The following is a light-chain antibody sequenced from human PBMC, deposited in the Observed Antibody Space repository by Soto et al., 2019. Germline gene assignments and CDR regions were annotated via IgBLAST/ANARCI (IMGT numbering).Light chain of an antibody. Sequence: DIQMTQSPSSLSASVGDRVTITCRASQSISSYLNWYQQKPGKAPKLLIYAASSLESGVPSRFSCSGSGTDVTLIISILHPEDFATYYCQHSYSTPFTFGPGTKVDIK. CDR3: QHSYSTPFT. CDR1: QSISSY. J-gene: IGKJ3*01. V-gene: IGKV1-39*01. CDR2: AAS.